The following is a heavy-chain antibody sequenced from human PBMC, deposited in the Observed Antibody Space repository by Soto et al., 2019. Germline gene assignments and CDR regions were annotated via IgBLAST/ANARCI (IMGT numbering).Heavy chain of an antibody. CDR1: GASISDSYYY. CDR2: VFYTGFT. V-gene: IGHV4-39*01. Sequence: SETLSLTCAVSGASISDSYYYWAWLRQSPGKGPEWIGSVFYTGFTSYNPSLESRVSVSVDTSKSQFSLKLSAVTAADTAVYYCATSQKGYNWNYFDHWGQGALVTVSS. D-gene: IGHD1-20*01. J-gene: IGHJ4*02. CDR3: ATSQKGYNWNYFDH.